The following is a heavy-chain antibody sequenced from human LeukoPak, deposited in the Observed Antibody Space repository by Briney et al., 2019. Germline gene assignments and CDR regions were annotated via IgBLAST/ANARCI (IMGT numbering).Heavy chain of an antibody. CDR2: INPNSGGT. CDR3: ARAYGTRLAAAGR. CDR1: GYTLTGYY. V-gene: IGHV1-2*02. J-gene: IGHJ4*02. D-gene: IGHD6-13*01. Sequence: ASVKVSCKASGYTLTGYYMHWVRQAPGQGLEWMGWINPNSGGTNYAQKFQGRVTMTRDTSISTAYMELSRLRSDDTAVYYCARAYGTRLAAAGRWGQGTLVTVSS.